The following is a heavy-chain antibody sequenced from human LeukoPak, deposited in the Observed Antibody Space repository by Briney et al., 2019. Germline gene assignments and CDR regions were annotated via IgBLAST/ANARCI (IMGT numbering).Heavy chain of an antibody. D-gene: IGHD3-16*01. CDR2: INQDGSEK. CDR1: GFTSSTYL. Sequence: GGSLRLSCAASGFTSSTYLMSWVRQAPGKGLEWVANINQDGSEKYYVDSVKGRFTISRDNAKNSLYLQMNSLRAEDTAVYYCARGQLGDYWGQGALVTVSS. CDR3: ARGQLGDY. V-gene: IGHV3-7*05. J-gene: IGHJ4*02.